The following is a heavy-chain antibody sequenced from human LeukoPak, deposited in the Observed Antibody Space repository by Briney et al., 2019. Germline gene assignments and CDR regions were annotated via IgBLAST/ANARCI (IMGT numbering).Heavy chain of an antibody. D-gene: IGHD2/OR15-2a*01. J-gene: IGHJ4*02. Sequence: ASVKVSCKASGYTFTTYAIHWVRQAPGQRLEWMGWFNTGNGNTKHSQNFQGRVTITRDTSASTAYMELSSLRSEDTAVYYCARHSLTYPAGFDYWGQGTLVTVSS. CDR2: FNTGNGNT. CDR3: ARHSLTYPAGFDY. CDR1: GYTFTTYA. V-gene: IGHV1-3*04.